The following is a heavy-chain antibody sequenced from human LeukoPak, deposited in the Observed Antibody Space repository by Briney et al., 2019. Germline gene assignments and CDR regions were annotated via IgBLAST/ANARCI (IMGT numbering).Heavy chain of an antibody. CDR1: GDTFNRYG. D-gene: IGHD3-16*01. Sequence: ASVKVSCKASGDTFNRYGVSGVGQAPGQGLEWMAWISAYVDNTYYAEKFQGRLTVTKDTSTKTVYMELRSLRSDDTAVYYCVQEGYDRMDDYGHWGQGALVTVSS. CDR3: VQEGYDRMDDYGH. J-gene: IGHJ4*02. V-gene: IGHV1-18*01. CDR2: ISAYVDNT.